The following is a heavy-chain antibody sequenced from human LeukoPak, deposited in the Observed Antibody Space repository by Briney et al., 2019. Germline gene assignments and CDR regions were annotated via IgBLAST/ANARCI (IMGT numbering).Heavy chain of an antibody. CDR1: GFTFSSYG. CDR3: TTEGVVVITGFDY. V-gene: IGHV3-15*01. J-gene: IGHJ4*02. Sequence: PGRSLRLSCAASGFTFSSYGMHWVRQAPGKGLEWVGRIKSKTDGGTTDYAAPVKGRFTISRDDSKNTLYLQMNSLKTEDTAVYYCTTEGVVVITGFDYWGQGTLVTVSS. CDR2: IKSKTDGGTT. D-gene: IGHD3-22*01.